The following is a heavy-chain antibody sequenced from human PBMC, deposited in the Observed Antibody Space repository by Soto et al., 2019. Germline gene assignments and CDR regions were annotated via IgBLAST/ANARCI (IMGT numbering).Heavy chain of an antibody. J-gene: IGHJ6*02. CDR3: ARDGPYYYASRMDV. V-gene: IGHV3-53*04. D-gene: IGHD3-10*01. Sequence: EVQLVESGGGLVQPGGSRRLSCAASGIPVSSNYRTWVRQAPGKGLEWVSVLHSGGDTYYANSVKGRFTISRHDSTNTLFLQMNSLTAEDTAVYYCARDGPYYYASRMDVWGQGTTVTVSS. CDR2: LHSGGDT. CDR1: GIPVSSNY.